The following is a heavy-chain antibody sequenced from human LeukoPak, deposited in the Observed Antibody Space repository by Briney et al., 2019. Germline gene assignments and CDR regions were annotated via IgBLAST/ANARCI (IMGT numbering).Heavy chain of an antibody. V-gene: IGHV1-2*02. J-gene: IGHJ4*02. CDR3: TRYSCSLLLLLDY. Sequence: SVKVSCRASGYTFIDYYMHWVRQAPGQGLEWMGWINPYSGGTDSAQRFQGRVTMTRDTSISTAYMELSRLTSDDTAVYYCTRYSCSLLLLLDYWGQGTLVTVSS. CDR1: GYTFIDYY. CDR2: INPYSGGT. D-gene: IGHD6-6*01.